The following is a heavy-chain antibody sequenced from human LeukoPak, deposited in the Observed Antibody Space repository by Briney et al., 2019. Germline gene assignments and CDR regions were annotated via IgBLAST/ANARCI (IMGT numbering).Heavy chain of an antibody. V-gene: IGHV3-23*01. CDR2: ITGRGDST. J-gene: IGHJ6*02. Sequence: PGGSLRLSCAASGFTFSSYSMNWVRQAPGKGLEWVSTITGRGDSTYYADSVEGRFTISRDNSRNTLYLQMSSLRAEDTAVYYCAKEGWDVWGQGTTVTVSS. CDR1: GFTFSSYS. CDR3: AKEGWDV.